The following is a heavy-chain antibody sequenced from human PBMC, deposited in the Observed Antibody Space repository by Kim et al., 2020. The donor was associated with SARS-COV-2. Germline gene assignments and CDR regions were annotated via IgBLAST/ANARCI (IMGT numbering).Heavy chain of an antibody. Sequence: SETLSLTCAVSGGSISSSNWWRWVRQPPGKGLEWIGEIYHSGSTNYNPSLKSRVTISVDKSKNQFSLKLSSVTAADTAVYYCARVDTAMDHYYYGMDVWGQGTTVTVSS. CDR2: IYHSGST. J-gene: IGHJ6*02. D-gene: IGHD5-18*01. CDR3: ARVDTAMDHYYYGMDV. V-gene: IGHV4-4*02. CDR1: GGSISSSNW.